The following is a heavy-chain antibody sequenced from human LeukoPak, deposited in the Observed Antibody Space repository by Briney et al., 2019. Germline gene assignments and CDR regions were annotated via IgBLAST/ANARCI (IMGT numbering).Heavy chain of an antibody. V-gene: IGHV4-59*08. D-gene: IGHD5-24*01. CDR1: DGSIRSNY. Sequence: AETLSLTCIVSDGSIRSNYWSWIRQPPGKGLEWIGYIYYGGSANYNPSLKSRVTISVDTSKNQFSLKLSSVTAADTAVYYCARHIEGRGMYVWGRGTTVGVSS. CDR3: ARHIEGRGMYV. J-gene: IGHJ6*03. CDR2: IYYGGSA.